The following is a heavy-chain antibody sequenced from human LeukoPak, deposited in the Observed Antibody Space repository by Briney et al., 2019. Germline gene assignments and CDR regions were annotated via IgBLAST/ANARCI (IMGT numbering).Heavy chain of an antibody. CDR2: ISAYNGNT. D-gene: IGHD6-13*01. CDR1: GYTFTSYG. Sequence: ASVKVSCKASGYTFTSYGISWVRQAPGQGLEWMGWISAYNGNTNYAQKLQGRVTMTTDTSTSTAYMELRSLRSDDTAVYYCARVKISGIAAVWFDPWGQGTLVTVSS. J-gene: IGHJ5*02. CDR3: ARVKISGIAAVWFDP. V-gene: IGHV1-18*01.